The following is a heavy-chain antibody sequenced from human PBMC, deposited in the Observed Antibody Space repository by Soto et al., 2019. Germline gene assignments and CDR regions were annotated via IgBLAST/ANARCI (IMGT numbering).Heavy chain of an antibody. J-gene: IGHJ4*02. CDR3: AVKEVGHTLTEFAY. CDR1: GYTFTSYG. CDR2: ISADNGNT. D-gene: IGHD1-26*01. V-gene: IGHV1-18*01. Sequence: QVQLVQSGAEVKKPGASVKVSCKASGYTFTSYGITWVRQAPGQGLEWMGWISADNGNTNHAQKVQDRVTLTTDTSTTTAYMKQRSLRTDDTDRYYCAVKEVGHTLTEFAYTCQRTLVAVSS.